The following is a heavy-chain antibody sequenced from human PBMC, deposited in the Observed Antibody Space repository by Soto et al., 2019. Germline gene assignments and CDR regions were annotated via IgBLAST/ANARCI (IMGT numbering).Heavy chain of an antibody. CDR1: GFTFGIYS. J-gene: IGHJ5*02. Sequence: GGSLRLSCAASGFTFGIYSMNWVRQAPGKGLEWISYISGSSSTMYYADSVKGRFIISRDNADNSLYLQMNSLREAVTAVYYCARGDRFRCSGDRCFSDGLFLSWGQGTLVTVSS. CDR2: ISGSSSTM. D-gene: IGHD2-15*01. CDR3: ARGDRFRCSGDRCFSDGLFLS. V-gene: IGHV3-48*02.